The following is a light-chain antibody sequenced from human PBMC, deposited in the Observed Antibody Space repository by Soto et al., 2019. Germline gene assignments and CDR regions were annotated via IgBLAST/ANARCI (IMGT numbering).Light chain of an antibody. CDR2: LGS. V-gene: IGKV2-28*01. CDR1: QSLLQRSGYHY. CDR3: LHALQPPPA. Sequence: DIVLTQSPLSLPVTPGEPASISCRSSQSLLQRSGYHYLDWYLQKPGQSPQLLIYLGSNRATGVPDRFRGSGSGTDFTLKISRVEAEDVGVYYCLHALQPPPAFGQGTKVDIQ. J-gene: IGKJ1*01.